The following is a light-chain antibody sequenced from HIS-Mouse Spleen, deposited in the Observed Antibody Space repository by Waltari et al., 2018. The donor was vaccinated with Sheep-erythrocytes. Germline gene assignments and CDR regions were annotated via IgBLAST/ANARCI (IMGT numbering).Light chain of an antibody. CDR1: SSDVGSYNR. V-gene: IGLV2-23*01. Sequence: QSALTQPASVSGSPGQAITIPCTGTSSDVGSYNRVSWYQQHRGKAPKLMIYEGSKRPSGVSNRFSGSKSGNTASLTISGLQAEDEADYYCCSYAGSSTPWVFGGGTKLTVL. J-gene: IGLJ3*02. CDR2: EGS. CDR3: CSYAGSSTPWV.